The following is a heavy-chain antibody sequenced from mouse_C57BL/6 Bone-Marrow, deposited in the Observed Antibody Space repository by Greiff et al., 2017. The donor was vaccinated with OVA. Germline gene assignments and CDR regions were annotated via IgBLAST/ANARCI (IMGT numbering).Heavy chain of an antibody. CDR2: IHPNSGST. D-gene: IGHD1-1*01. CDR3: ARSHLGSSPWFAY. V-gene: IGHV1-64*01. Sequence: VQLQQPGAELVKPGASVKLSCKASGYTFTSYWMHWVKQRPGQGLEWIGMIHPNSGSTNYNEKFKSKATLTVDKSSSTAYMQLSSLTSEDSAVYYCARSHLGSSPWFAYWGQGTLVTVSA. J-gene: IGHJ3*01. CDR1: GYTFTSYW.